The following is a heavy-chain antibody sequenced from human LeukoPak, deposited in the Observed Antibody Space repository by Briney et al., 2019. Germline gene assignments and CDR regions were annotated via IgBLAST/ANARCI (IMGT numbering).Heavy chain of an antibody. D-gene: IGHD5-18*01. V-gene: IGHV3-7*01. CDR3: ARDLSGIAGYTYGRGIDY. CDR2: IKKDGSEK. Sequence: GGSLRLSCAASGFTFSNYCMSWVRQAPGKGLEWVANIKKDGSEKYYVDAVKGRFTISRDNAKTSLYLQMNSLRAEDTAVYYCARDLSGIAGYTYGRGIDYWGQGTLVTVSS. J-gene: IGHJ4*02. CDR1: GFTFSNYC.